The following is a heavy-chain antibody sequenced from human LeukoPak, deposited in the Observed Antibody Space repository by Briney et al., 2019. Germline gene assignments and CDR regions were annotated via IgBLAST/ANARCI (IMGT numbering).Heavy chain of an antibody. J-gene: IGHJ4*02. CDR3: ARDRITMVRGVIYTPDY. D-gene: IGHD3-10*01. CDR2: INTNTGNP. CDR1: GYTSTSYA. V-gene: IGHV7-4-1*02. Sequence: ASVKVSCKASGYTSTSYAMNWVRQAPGQGLEWMGWINTNTGNPTYAQGFTGRFVFSLDTTVSTAYLQISSLKAEDTAVYYCARDRITMVRGVIYTPDYWGQGTLVTVSS.